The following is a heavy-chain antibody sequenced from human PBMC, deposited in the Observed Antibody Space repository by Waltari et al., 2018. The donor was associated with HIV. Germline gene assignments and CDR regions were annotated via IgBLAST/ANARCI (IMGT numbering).Heavy chain of an antibody. Sequence: EVQLVESGGGLVQPGGSLRVSCAASGFTFSTYWMHCLPLPAGNGLAWVSRINSDGNKTSYADSVKGRFTISRDNAKNTLYLQMNSLRVEDTAVYYCARENYYDSSGYYFRPGRTSDAFDIWGQGTMVTVSS. CDR2: INSDGNKT. CDR3: ARENYYDSSGYYFRPGRTSDAFDI. J-gene: IGHJ3*02. CDR1: GFTFSTYW. V-gene: IGHV3-74*01. D-gene: IGHD3-22*01.